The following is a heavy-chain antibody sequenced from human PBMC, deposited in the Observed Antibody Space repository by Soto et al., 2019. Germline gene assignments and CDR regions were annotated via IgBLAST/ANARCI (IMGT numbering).Heavy chain of an antibody. Sequence: SETLSLTCAVSGGSISSSNWWSWVRQPPGKGLEWIGEIYHSGSTNYNPSLKSRVTISVDKSKNQFSLKLSSVTAADTAVYYCARDSRGNYYDSSGYYYYWGQGTLVTVSS. D-gene: IGHD3-22*01. CDR3: ARDSRGNYYDSSGYYYY. CDR1: GGSISSSNW. CDR2: IYHSGST. J-gene: IGHJ4*02. V-gene: IGHV4-4*02.